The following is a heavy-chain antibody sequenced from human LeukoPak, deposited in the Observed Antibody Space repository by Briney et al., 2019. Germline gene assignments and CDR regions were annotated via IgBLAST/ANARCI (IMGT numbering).Heavy chain of an antibody. D-gene: IGHD3-9*01. J-gene: IGHJ3*02. Sequence: SETPSLTCAVYGGSFSGYYWSWIRQPPGKGLEWIGEINHSGSTNYNPSLKSRVTISVDTSKNQFSLKLSSVTAADTAVYYCASFGRYFDWLPKRLDAFDIWGQGTMVTVSS. CDR1: GGSFSGYY. CDR2: INHSGST. V-gene: IGHV4-34*01. CDR3: ASFGRYFDWLPKRLDAFDI.